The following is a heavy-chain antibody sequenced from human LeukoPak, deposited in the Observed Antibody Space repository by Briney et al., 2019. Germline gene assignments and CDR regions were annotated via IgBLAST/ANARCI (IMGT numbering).Heavy chain of an antibody. Sequence: PGGSLRLSCTASGFTFSSYGMHWVRQAPGKGLEWVAFIRYDGSNKYYADSVKGRFTISRDNSKNTLYLQLNSLRAEETAVYYCAKEKKYYYDSTGYPGYDYWGQGTLVTVSS. D-gene: IGHD3-22*01. CDR2: IRYDGSNK. V-gene: IGHV3-30*02. CDR3: AKEKKYYYDSTGYPGYDY. CDR1: GFTFSSYG. J-gene: IGHJ4*02.